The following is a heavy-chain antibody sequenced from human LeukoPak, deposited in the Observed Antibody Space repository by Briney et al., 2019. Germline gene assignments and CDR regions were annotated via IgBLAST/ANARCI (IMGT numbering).Heavy chain of an antibody. CDR3: AKDGDSYGSYYMDV. V-gene: IGHV3-9*01. CDR2: ISWNSGSR. CDR1: GFTFDDYA. D-gene: IGHD5-18*01. Sequence: PGGALRLSFAASGFTFDDYAMHWGRQAPGKGLGWVSGISWNSGSRGYADSVKGRFTISRDNAKNSLYLQMNSLRAEDTALYYCAKDGDSYGSYYMDVWGKGTTVTISS. J-gene: IGHJ6*03.